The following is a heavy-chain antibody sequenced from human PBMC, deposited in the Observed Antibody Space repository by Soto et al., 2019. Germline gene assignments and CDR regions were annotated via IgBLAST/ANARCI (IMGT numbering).Heavy chain of an antibody. V-gene: IGHV4-61*01. CDR1: GGSVSSESYY. D-gene: IGHD2-21*01. CDR3: ARERGDSHWIDP. CDR2: VENSEST. Sequence: PSETLSLTCSVSGGSVSSESYYWSWIRQTPGKGLEWIGNVENSESTKYNPSLQSRVTISVDTSKNQFSLKLSSVTGADTAVYYCARERGDSHWIDPWGQGTLVTVSS. J-gene: IGHJ5*02.